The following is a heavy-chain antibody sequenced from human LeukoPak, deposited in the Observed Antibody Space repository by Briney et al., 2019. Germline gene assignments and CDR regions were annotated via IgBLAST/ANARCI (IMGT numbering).Heavy chain of an antibody. D-gene: IGHD2/OR15-2a*01. J-gene: IGHJ6*02. CDR3: ASYLTSIPSGMDV. Sequence: GGSLRLSCAASGFTFSRYWMHWLRHAPGKGLVWVSRISTDGSSTIYADSVKGRFTISKDNGKNTLYLQMSSLRAEDTAVYYCASYLTSIPSGMDVWGQGTTVTVSS. V-gene: IGHV3-74*01. CDR1: GFTFSRYW. CDR2: ISTDGSST.